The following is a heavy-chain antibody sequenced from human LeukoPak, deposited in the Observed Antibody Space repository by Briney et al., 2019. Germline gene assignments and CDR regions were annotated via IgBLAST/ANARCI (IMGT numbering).Heavy chain of an antibody. CDR2: IWYDGSNK. CDR3: AKEKWPYGSFDY. J-gene: IGHJ4*02. D-gene: IGHD3-10*01. Sequence: QPGRSLRLSCAASGFTFSSYGMHWVRQAPGKGLEWVAVIWYDGSNKYYADSVKGRFNISRDNSKNTLYLQMNSLRAEDTAVYYCAKEKWPYGSFDYWGQGTLVTVSS. V-gene: IGHV3-33*06. CDR1: GFTFSSYG.